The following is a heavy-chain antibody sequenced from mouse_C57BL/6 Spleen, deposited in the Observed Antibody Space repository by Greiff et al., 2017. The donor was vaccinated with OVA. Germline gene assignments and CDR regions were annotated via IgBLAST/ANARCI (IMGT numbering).Heavy chain of an antibody. CDR3: ARYYDYDEGSYWYFDV. CDR2: IWSGGST. D-gene: IGHD2-4*01. Sequence: QVQLQQSGPGLVQPSQSLSITCTVSGFSLTSYGVHWVRQSPGKGLEWLGVIWSGGSTDYNAAFISRLSISKDNSKSQVFFKMNSLQADDTAIYYCARYYDYDEGSYWYFDVWGTGTTVTVSS. V-gene: IGHV2-2*01. J-gene: IGHJ1*03. CDR1: GFSLTSYG.